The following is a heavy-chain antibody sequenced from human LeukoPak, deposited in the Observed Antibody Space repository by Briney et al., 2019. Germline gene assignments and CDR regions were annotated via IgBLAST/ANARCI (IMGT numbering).Heavy chain of an antibody. Sequence: GASVKVSCKACGYTFTGYYMHWVRQAPGQGLEWMGWINPNSGGTNYAQKFQGRVTMTRDTSISTAYMELSRLRSDDTAVYYCAREESGYSYGYWFDPWGQGTLVTVSS. CDR3: AREESGYSYGYWFDP. CDR1: GYTFTGYY. D-gene: IGHD5-18*01. V-gene: IGHV1-2*02. J-gene: IGHJ5*02. CDR2: INPNSGGT.